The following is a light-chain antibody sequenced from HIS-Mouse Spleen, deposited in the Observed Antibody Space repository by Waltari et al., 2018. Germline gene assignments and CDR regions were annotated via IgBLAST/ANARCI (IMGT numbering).Light chain of an antibody. J-gene: IGLJ1*01. CDR3: NSRDSSGNHYV. CDR1: SLRSYY. Sequence: SSELTQDPAVSVALGQTVRITCQGDSLRSYYASWYQQQPGQAPVLVIYGKNNRPSGIPDRFSGSSSGNTASLTITWAQAEDEADYYCNSRDSSGNHYVFGTGTKVTVL. CDR2: GKN. V-gene: IGLV3-19*01.